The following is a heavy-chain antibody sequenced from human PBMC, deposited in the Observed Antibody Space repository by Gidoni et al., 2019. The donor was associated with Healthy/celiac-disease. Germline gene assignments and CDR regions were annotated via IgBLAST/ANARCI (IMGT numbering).Heavy chain of an antibody. J-gene: IGHJ4*02. D-gene: IGHD6-19*01. V-gene: IGHV1-69*01. CDR2: IIPIFGTA. CDR1: GGSFSSYA. CDR3: GSSSGWYPNYPPIY. Sequence: QVQLVQSGAEVKKPGSSVKVACKASGGSFSSYAISWVRQAPGQGLEWMGGIIPIFGTANYADESTSTAYMELSSLRSEDTAVYYCGSSSGWYPNYPPIYWGQGTLVTVSS.